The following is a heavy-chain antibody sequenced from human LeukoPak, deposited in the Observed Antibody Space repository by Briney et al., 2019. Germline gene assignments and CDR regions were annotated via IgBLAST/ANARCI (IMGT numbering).Heavy chain of an antibody. D-gene: IGHD2-21*02. V-gene: IGHV3-74*01. J-gene: IGHJ4*02. Sequence: GGSLRLSCAASGFTFSSYWMHWVRQAPGKGLVWVSRINSDGTIIGYADSVKGRFTISRDNAKNTLYLQMNSLRADDTAVYYCARSMYCGGDCYYYSDYWGQGTLVTVAS. CDR2: INSDGTII. CDR1: GFTFSSYW. CDR3: ARSMYCGGDCYYYSDY.